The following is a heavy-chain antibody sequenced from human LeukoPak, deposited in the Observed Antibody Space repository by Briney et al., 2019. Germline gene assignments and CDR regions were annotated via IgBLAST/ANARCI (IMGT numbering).Heavy chain of an antibody. CDR1: GYIFTSYY. CDR3: ARERLTMVRGVSYYYYGMDV. CDR2: INPSGGST. D-gene: IGHD3-10*01. V-gene: IGHV1-46*01. J-gene: IGHJ6*02. Sequence: ASVKVSCKASGYIFTSYYIHWVRQAPGQGLERMGIINPSGGSTSYAQKFQGRVTLTRDTSTSTVYMELSSLRSEDTAVYYCARERLTMVRGVSYYYYGMDVWGQGTTVTVSS.